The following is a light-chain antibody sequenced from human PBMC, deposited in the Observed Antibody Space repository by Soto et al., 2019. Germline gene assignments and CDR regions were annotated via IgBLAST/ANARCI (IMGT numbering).Light chain of an antibody. CDR2: AAS. Sequence: DIQMTQSPSSLSASVGDRLTITCRASQVITNDLGWYQQKPGKAPKRLIYAASTLQSGVPSRFSGSGSGTEFTLTISSLQPEDVATYSCLQLNTYPWTFGHGTKVEIK. CDR3: LQLNTYPWT. J-gene: IGKJ1*01. V-gene: IGKV1-17*01. CDR1: QVITND.